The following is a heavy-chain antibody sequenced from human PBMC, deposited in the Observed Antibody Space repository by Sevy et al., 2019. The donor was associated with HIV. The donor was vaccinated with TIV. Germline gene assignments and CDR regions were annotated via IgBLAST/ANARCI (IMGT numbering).Heavy chain of an antibody. J-gene: IGHJ4*02. CDR1: GFTFSSYS. V-gene: IGHV3-48*02. CDR3: ARSIAAAGTATDY. CDR2: ISSSSSTI. D-gene: IGHD6-13*01. Sequence: GGSLRLSCAASGFTFSSYSMNWVRQAPGKGLEWVSYISSSSSTIYYADSVKGRFTISRDNAKNSLYLQMNSLGDEDTAVYYCARSIAAAGTATDYWGQGTLVTVSS.